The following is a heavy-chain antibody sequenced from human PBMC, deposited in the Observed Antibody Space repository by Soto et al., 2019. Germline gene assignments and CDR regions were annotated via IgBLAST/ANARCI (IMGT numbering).Heavy chain of an antibody. D-gene: IGHD6-6*01. CDR3: ARRTPALSSSFAGSDAFDI. CDR1: GYTFTGYY. CDR2: INPNSGGT. J-gene: IGHJ3*02. V-gene: IGHV1-2*04. Sequence: GASVKVSCKASGYTFTGYYMHWVRQAPGQGLEWMGWINPNSGGTNYAQKFQGWVTMTRDTSISTAYMELSRLRSDDTAVYYCARRTPALSSSFAGSDAFDIWGQGTMVTVSS.